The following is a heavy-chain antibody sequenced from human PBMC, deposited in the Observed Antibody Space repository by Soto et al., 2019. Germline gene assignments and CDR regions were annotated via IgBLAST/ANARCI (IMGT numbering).Heavy chain of an antibody. V-gene: IGHV3-23*01. J-gene: IGHJ4*02. Sequence: LSLSCTTSGLIFRNYAMGWVRQAPGKGLEWVSAISGSGDSTYYADSVKGRFTISRDNSKNTLYLQMHSVRDEDTAIFYCAKKAEKHFDWMFYADSWGQGTLVTVSS. CDR2: ISGSGDST. D-gene: IGHD3-9*01. CDR3: AKKAEKHFDWMFYADS. CDR1: GLIFRNYA.